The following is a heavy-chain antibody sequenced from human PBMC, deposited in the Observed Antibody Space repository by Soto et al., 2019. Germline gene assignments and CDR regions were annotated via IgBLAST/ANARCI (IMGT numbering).Heavy chain of an antibody. CDR3: ARDPIEAAGTGLYYYYGMDV. J-gene: IGHJ6*02. CDR2: IYHSGST. V-gene: IGHV4-4*02. D-gene: IGHD6-13*01. Sequence: SGTLSLTCAVSGGSISSSNWWSWVRQPPGKGLEWIGEIYHSGSTNYNPSLKSRVTISVDKSKNQFSLKLSSVTAADTAVYYCARDPIEAAGTGLYYYYGMDVWGQGTTVTVSS. CDR1: GGSISSSNW.